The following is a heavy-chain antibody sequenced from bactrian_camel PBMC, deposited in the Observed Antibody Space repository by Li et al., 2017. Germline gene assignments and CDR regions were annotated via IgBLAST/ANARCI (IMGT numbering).Heavy chain of an antibody. CDR2: IDSVSTT. D-gene: IGHD5*01. CDR1: GFTFSIHG. CDR3: RIGGLRIET. J-gene: IGHJ4*01. V-gene: IGHV3S40*01. Sequence: VQLVESGGGLVQPGGSLRLSCEASGFTFSIHGMSWVRQAPGKGLEWVSSIDSVSTTDYADSVKGRFTASRDNAKNTVHLLLNSLKPEDTAVYYCRIGGLRIETGGQGTQVTVS.